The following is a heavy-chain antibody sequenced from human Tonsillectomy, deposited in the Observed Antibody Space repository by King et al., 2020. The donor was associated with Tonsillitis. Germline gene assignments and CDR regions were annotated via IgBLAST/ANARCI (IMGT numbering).Heavy chain of an antibody. CDR3: ARMRVIAIPSSMAFDS. V-gene: IGHV4-34*01. Sequence: VQLQQWGAGLLKPSETLSLTCAVEGGSFSGYYWNWIRQSPGKGLEWIGEINHRGRTNYNESLKRRVTISVDTSKNQFSLKVSSVTVADTAVYYCARMRVIAIPSSMAFDSWGQGNLVTVSS. J-gene: IGHJ4*02. CDR1: GGSFSGYY. CDR2: INHRGRT. D-gene: IGHD2/OR15-2a*01.